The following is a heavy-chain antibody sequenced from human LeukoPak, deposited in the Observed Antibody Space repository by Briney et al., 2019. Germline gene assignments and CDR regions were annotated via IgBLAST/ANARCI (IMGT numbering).Heavy chain of an antibody. CDR1: GYTFTSYG. J-gene: IGHJ5*02. CDR2: ISAYNGNT. CDR3: ARDLVGYSSGWFVR. V-gene: IGHV1-18*01. D-gene: IGHD6-19*01. Sequence: ASVEVSCKASGYTFTSYGISWVRQAPGQGLEWMGWISAYNGNTNYAQKLQGRVTMTTDTSTSTAYMELRSLRSDDTAVYYCARDLVGYSSGWFVRWGQGTLVTVSS.